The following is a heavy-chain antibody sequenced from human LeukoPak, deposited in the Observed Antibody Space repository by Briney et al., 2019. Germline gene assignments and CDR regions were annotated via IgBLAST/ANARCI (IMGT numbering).Heavy chain of an antibody. Sequence: PSETLSLTCTVSGGSISTRDYYWAWIRQPPGKGLEWIGSIYYSGSTYYNPSLKSRVTISVDTSKNQFSLKLSSVTAADTAVYYCAIDSSGYYSTFDYWGQGTLVTVSS. D-gene: IGHD3-22*01. J-gene: IGHJ4*02. CDR1: GGSISTRDYY. V-gene: IGHV4-39*07. CDR2: IYYSGST. CDR3: AIDSSGYYSTFDY.